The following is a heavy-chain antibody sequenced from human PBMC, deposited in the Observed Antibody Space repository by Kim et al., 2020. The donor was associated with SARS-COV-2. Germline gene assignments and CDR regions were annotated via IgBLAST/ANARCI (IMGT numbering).Heavy chain of an antibody. Sequence: GGSLRLSCAASGFTFTSYSMNWVRQAPGKGLEWVSSISSSSTYIYYADSVKGPFTISRDNAKNSLYLQMNSLRAEDTAVYYCARYSGRGLDYWGQGTQVTVSS. CDR3: ARYSGRGLDY. CDR2: ISSSSTYI. J-gene: IGHJ4*02. CDR1: GFTFTSYS. V-gene: IGHV3-21*01. D-gene: IGHD5-12*01.